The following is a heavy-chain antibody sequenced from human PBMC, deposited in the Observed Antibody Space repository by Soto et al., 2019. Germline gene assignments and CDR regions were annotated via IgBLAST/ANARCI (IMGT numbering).Heavy chain of an antibody. Sequence: PGGSLRLSCAASVFTFSSYGMHLVRQAPGKGLECVAVIWYDGSNKYYADSVKGRFTISRDNSKNTMYLQMNSLRAEDTAVYYCARWTLMEPGYGMEVWGQGTTVTVSS. J-gene: IGHJ6*01. D-gene: IGHD1-1*01. V-gene: IGHV3-33*01. CDR1: VFTFSSYG. CDR2: IWYDGSNK. CDR3: ARWTLMEPGYGMEV.